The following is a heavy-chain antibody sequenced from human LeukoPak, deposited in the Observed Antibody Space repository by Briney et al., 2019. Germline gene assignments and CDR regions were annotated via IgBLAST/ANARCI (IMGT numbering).Heavy chain of an antibody. J-gene: IGHJ1*01. CDR2: MYHSGSS. CDR1: GYSINSGYY. CDR3: AMNQDGYNRGEYFQH. Sequence: PSETLSLTCTVSGYSINSGYYWGWIRQPPGKGLEWIGSMYHSGSSYYNPSLKSRVTISVDTSKNQFSLKVNSVTAADTAVYYCAMNQDGYNRGEYFQHWGQGTLVTVSS. D-gene: IGHD5-24*01. V-gene: IGHV4-38-2*02.